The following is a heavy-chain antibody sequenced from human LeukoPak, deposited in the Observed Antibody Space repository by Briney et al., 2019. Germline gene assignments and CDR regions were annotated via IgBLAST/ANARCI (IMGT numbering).Heavy chain of an antibody. CDR1: GGSFRSYY. CDR2: INRSGST. V-gene: IGHV4-34*01. D-gene: IGHD3-10*01. J-gene: IGHJ4*02. Sequence: SETLSLTCVVYGGSFRSYYWSWIRQPPGKGLEWIGEINRSGSTNYNPSLKSRVTIAVDTSKNQFSLKLSSVTAADTAVYYCARYSYGSGSYPNYFDYWGQGTLVTVSS. CDR3: ARYSYGSGSYPNYFDY.